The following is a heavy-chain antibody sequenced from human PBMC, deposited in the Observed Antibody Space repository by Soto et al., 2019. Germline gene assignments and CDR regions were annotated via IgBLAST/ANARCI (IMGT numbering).Heavy chain of an antibody. V-gene: IGHV4-59*01. CDR3: ARSIAAAGTVYYYGMDV. CDR1: GGSISSYY. Sequence: SETLSLTCTVSGGSISSYYWSWIRQPPGKGLEWIGYIYYGGSTNYNPSLKSRVTISVDTSKNQFSLKLSSVTAADTAVYYCARSIAAAGTVYYYGMDVWGQGTTVTVSS. CDR2: IYYGGST. D-gene: IGHD6-13*01. J-gene: IGHJ6*02.